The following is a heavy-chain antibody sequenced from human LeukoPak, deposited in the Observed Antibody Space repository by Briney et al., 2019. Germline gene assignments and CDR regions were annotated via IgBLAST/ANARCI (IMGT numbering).Heavy chain of an antibody. D-gene: IGHD6-13*01. CDR1: GFTFSSYA. V-gene: IGHV3-23*01. Sequence: GGPLRLSCAASGFTFSSYAMSWVRQAPGKGLEWVSAISISGGSTYYADSVKGRFTISRDNSKNTLYLQMNSLRAEDTAVYYCAKGRIAADYYYYGMDVWGQGTTVTVSS. CDR3: AKGRIAADYYYYGMDV. CDR2: ISISGGST. J-gene: IGHJ6*02.